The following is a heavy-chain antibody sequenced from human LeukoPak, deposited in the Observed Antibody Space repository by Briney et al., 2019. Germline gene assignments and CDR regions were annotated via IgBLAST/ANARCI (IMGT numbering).Heavy chain of an antibody. V-gene: IGHV4-59*01. CDR1: GGSFSGYY. CDR3: ARGPSYCSSTSCDGWFDP. Sequence: SETLSLTCAVSGGSFSGYYWTWIRQPPGKGLEWIGYIYYSGSTNYNPSLKSRVTISVDTSKNQFSLKLSSVTAADTAVYYCARGPSYCSSTSCDGWFDPWGQGTLVTVSS. CDR2: IYYSGST. J-gene: IGHJ5*02. D-gene: IGHD2-2*01.